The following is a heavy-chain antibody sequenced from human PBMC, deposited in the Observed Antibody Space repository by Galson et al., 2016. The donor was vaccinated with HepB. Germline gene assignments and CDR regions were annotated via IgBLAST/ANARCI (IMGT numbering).Heavy chain of an antibody. J-gene: IGHJ6*04. CDR1: GFTFRSYS. CDR2: ISSSSSTI. V-gene: IGHV3-48*01. CDR3: ARDPYYYYYGMDV. Sequence: LRLSCAASGFTFRSYSMNWVRQAPGRGLEWVSYISSSSSTIYYADSVKGRFTISRDNGKNSLYLQMNSLRAEDTAVYYCARDPYYYYYGMDVWGKGTTVTVSS.